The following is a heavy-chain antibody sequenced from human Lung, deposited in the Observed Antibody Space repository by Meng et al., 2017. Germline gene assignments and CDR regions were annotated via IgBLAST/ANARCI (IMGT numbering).Heavy chain of an antibody. CDR2: INHRGST. Sequence: QAQPHECAAGLLNPSETPFLTCVVAGGLVSNYYGSWIRQPPVKGLERIGEINHRGSTNYNPPRESRATISVDTSQNNLSLKLSSVTAADSAVYYCARGPTTMAHDFDYWGQGTLVTVSS. CDR1: GGLVSNYY. J-gene: IGHJ4*02. D-gene: IGHD4-11*01. V-gene: IGHV4-34*01. CDR3: ARGPTTMAHDFDY.